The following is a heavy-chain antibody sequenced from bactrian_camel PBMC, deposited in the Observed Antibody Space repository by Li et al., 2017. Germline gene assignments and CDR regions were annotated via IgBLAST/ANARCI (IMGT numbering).Heavy chain of an antibody. CDR3: VMSSGHNAFTY. V-gene: IGHV3S40*01. CDR2: INSGGDMT. Sequence: VQLVESGGALVQPGGSLRLSCAASGFTFSRHGMSWVRQGPGKGLEWVSSINSGGDMTYYPDSVKGRFTISQDSAKNTMYLQMNSPKPEDMAVYYCVMSSGHNAFTYWGQGTQVTVS. J-gene: IGHJ4*01. CDR1: GFTFSRHG.